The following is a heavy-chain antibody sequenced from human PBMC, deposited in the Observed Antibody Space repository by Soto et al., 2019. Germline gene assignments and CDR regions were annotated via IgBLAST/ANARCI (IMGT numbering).Heavy chain of an antibody. V-gene: IGHV3-23*01. CDR1: GFTFSSYA. D-gene: IGHD4-17*01. CDR3: AKDWAGDYRPYYFDY. Sequence: EVQLLESGGGLVQPGGSLRLSCAASGFTFSSYAMSWVRQAPGKGLVWVSAISGSGGSTYYADSVKGRFTISRDNSKNTLYLQMNSLRAEDTAVYYCAKDWAGDYRPYYFDYWGQGTLVTVSS. CDR2: ISGSGGST. J-gene: IGHJ4*02.